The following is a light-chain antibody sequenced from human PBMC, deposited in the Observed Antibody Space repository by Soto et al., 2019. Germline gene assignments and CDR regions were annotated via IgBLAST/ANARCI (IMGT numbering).Light chain of an antibody. Sequence: DIQMPQSPSSLSASVGDRVTITCRASEGIYNYVAWYQQKPAKAPKLLFYAASTLQSGVPSRFSGSGSGTDFTLTISSLQPEDVATYSCQKYNSVPRFGRGTRVDTK. CDR2: AAS. CDR1: EGIYNY. J-gene: IGKJ3*01. CDR3: QKYNSVPR. V-gene: IGKV1-27*01.